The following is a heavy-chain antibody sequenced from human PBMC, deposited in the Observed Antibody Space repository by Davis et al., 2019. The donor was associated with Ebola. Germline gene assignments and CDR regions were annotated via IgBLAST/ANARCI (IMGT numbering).Heavy chain of an antibody. CDR3: ARAPLDWLLSPDY. J-gene: IGHJ4*02. CDR1: GYTFTSYD. Sequence: ASVKVSCKASGYTFTSYDVSWVRQAPGQGLEWMGWISSSNNNTNYAQKFQGRVTMTTDTSTSTAYMELRSLRSDDTAVYYCARAPLDWLLSPDYWGQGTLVTVSS. D-gene: IGHD3/OR15-3a*01. V-gene: IGHV1-18*04. CDR2: ISSSNNNT.